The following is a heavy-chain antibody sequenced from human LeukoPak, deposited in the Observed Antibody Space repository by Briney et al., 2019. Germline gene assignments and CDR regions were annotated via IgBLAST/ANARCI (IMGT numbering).Heavy chain of an antibody. J-gene: IGHJ4*02. CDR1: GDSISSGGYY. Sequence: SETLSLTCTVSGDSISSGGYYWSWIRQPPGKGLEWIGYIYHSGSTYYNPSLKSRVTISVDRSKNQFSLKMSSVTAADTAVYYCARGPTVAAGFDYWGQGTLVTVSS. V-gene: IGHV4-30-2*01. D-gene: IGHD6-13*01. CDR3: ARGPTVAAGFDY. CDR2: IYHSGST.